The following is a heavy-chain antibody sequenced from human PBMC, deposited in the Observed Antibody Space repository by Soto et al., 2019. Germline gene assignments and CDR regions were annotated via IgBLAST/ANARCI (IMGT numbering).Heavy chain of an antibody. CDR3: ARNSQQLASPGTFYYYYYYMDV. CDR1: GFTFSSYS. V-gene: IGHV3-48*01. D-gene: IGHD6-13*01. Sequence: GGSLRLSCAASGFTFSSYSMNWVRQAPGKGLEWVSYISSSSSTIYYADSVKGRFTISRDNAKNSLYLQMNSLRAEDTAVYYCARNSQQLASPGTFYYYYYYMDVWGKGTTVTVSS. CDR2: ISSSSSTI. J-gene: IGHJ6*03.